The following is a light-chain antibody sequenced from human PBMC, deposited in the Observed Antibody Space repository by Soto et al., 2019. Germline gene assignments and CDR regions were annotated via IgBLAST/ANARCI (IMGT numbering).Light chain of an antibody. J-gene: IGKJ2*01. CDR2: GAS. CDR1: QSVTSN. CDR3: QQYNNWPHYT. V-gene: IGKV3-15*01. Sequence: EIVMTQSPATLSVSPGERATLSCRATQSVTSNLAWYQQKPGQAPRLLIYGASTRATGIPARFSGSGSGTEFTLTISSLQSEDSAVYYWQQYNNWPHYTFGQGTKLEIK.